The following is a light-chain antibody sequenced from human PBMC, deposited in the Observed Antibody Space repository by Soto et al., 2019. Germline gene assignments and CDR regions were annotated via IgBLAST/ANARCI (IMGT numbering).Light chain of an antibody. CDR1: QGISSY. CDR3: QQLNSYPHT. V-gene: IGKV1-9*01. CDR2: AAS. Sequence: DIQLTQSPSFLSASVGDRVTITCRASQGISSYLAWYQQKPGKAPKLLSYAASTLQRGVPSRFSGSGSGTEFTLTISNLQPEEFATYYCQQLNSYPHTFGQGTKLEIK. J-gene: IGKJ2*01.